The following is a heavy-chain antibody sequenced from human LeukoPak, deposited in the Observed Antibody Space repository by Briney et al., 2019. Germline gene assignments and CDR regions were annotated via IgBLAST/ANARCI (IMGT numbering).Heavy chain of an antibody. CDR2: INPNSGGT. V-gene: IGHV1-2*02. CDR1: GYTFTGYY. CDR3: ARDGGYYYDSSGYYEGFDP. J-gene: IGHJ5*02. Sequence: ASVKVSCKASGYTFTGYYMHWVRQAPGQGLEWMGWINPNSGGTNYAQRFQGRVTMTRDTSISTPYMELSRLRSDDTAVYYCARDGGYYYDSSGYYEGFDPWGQGTLVTVSS. D-gene: IGHD3-22*01.